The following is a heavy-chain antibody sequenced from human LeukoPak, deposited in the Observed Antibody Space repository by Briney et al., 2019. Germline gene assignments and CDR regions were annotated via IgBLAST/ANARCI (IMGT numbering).Heavy chain of an antibody. Sequence: PGGSLRLSCAASGFTFSAYAMNWVRQAPGKGMEWVSAISESGGSTYYADSVKGRFTISRDNYRKKLYLQMSRLRAEDTAVYYCAKDRYYVSGSYYHDAFDIWGQGTMVTVSS. CDR3: AKDRYYVSGSYYHDAFDI. CDR2: ISESGGST. CDR1: GFTFSAYA. D-gene: IGHD3-10*01. J-gene: IGHJ3*02. V-gene: IGHV3-23*01.